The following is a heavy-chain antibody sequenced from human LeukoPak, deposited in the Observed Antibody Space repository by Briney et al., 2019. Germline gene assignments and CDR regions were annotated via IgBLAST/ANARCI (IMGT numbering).Heavy chain of an antibody. CDR1: GLTFSDTN. CDR3: ARYMVRGVIFDY. Sequence: PGGSLRLSCVASGLTFSDTNLAWIRQAPGKGLEWISYIRGVPTDLYYADSVKGRFTISRDNAKNSLYLQMNSLRAEDTAVYYCARYMVRGVIFDYWGQGTLVTVSS. J-gene: IGHJ4*02. D-gene: IGHD3-10*01. V-gene: IGHV3-11*01. CDR2: IRGVPTDL.